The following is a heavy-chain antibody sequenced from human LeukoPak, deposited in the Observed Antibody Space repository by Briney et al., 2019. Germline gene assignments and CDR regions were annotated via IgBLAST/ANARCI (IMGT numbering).Heavy chain of an antibody. Sequence: ASVKVSCKASGYTFTGYYMHWVRQAPGQGLEWMGWINPNSGGTSYAQKFQGWVTMTRDTSISTAYMELSRLRSDDTAVYYCARSRIAAAGYYYYGMDVWGKGTTVTVSS. CDR2: INPNSGGT. CDR1: GYTFTGYY. D-gene: IGHD6-13*01. J-gene: IGHJ6*04. CDR3: ARSRIAAAGYYYYGMDV. V-gene: IGHV1-2*04.